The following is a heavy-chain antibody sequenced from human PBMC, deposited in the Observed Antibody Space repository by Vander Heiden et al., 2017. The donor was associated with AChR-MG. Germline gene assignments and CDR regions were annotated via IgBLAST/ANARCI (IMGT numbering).Heavy chain of an antibody. D-gene: IGHD2-21*01. CDR3: AKKPSRLIADNWFDS. J-gene: IGHJ5*01. Sequence: DVQLVQSGAEVKEPGESPKISCKGSGYSFSSYWSGWVRQTPEKGLEWIGIIYPGDSDTRYSPSFHGQVTISADKSISTAYLQWSSLKASDTAIYYCAKKPSRLIADNWFDSWGQGTLVTVSS. V-gene: IGHV5-51*03. CDR2: IYPGDSDT. CDR1: GYSFSSYW.